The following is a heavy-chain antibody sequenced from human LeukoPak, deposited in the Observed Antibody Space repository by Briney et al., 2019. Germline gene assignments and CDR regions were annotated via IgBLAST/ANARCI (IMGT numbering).Heavy chain of an antibody. CDR3: ARESLVAGRGGRDFDY. J-gene: IGHJ4*02. CDR1: GFTVSSNY. CDR2: IYSGGST. D-gene: IGHD6-19*01. V-gene: IGHV3-53*01. Sequence: GGSLRLSCAASGFTVSSNYMSWVRQAPGKGLEWVSVIYSGGSTYYADSVKARFTISRDNSKNTLYLQMNSLRAEDTAVYYCARESLVAGRGGRDFDYWGQGTLVTVSS.